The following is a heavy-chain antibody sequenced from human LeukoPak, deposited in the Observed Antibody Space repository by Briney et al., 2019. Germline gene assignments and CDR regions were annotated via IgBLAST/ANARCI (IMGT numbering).Heavy chain of an antibody. J-gene: IGHJ4*02. Sequence: GSIXXXXXYXSXXXXPGGXXVXWIEXXXKXGSTNYNPSLKSRVTISVDTTKNQFTLKQSDVAAGDPAVYYCAREGFTRLPQEVTPEGCSFDYWGQGTLVTVSS. V-gene: IGHV4-61*02. CDR1: GSIXXXXXY. D-gene: IGHD4-23*01. CDR3: AREGFTRLPQEVTPEGCSFDY. CDR2: XXKXGST.